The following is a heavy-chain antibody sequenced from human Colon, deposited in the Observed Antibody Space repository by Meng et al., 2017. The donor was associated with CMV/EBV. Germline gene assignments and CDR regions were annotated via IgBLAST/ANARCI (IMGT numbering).Heavy chain of an antibody. CDR2: TRFDGSQQ. D-gene: IGHD3-3*02. CDR3: STHHLWGTPN. V-gene: IGHV3-30*02. Sequence: ELGGVFGTPGWSLTSTVSASGFIFSNYSRHGVSQSPGKGLVGVANTRFDGSQQFYVQVVKGRFTVSRYDTKNTLYLQMNDLRPEDTGVYYCSTHHLWGTPNWGRGTLVTVSS. J-gene: IGHJ4*02. CDR1: GFIFSNYS.